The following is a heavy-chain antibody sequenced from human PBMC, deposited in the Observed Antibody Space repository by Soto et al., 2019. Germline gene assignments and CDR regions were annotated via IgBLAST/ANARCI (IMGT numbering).Heavy chain of an antibody. V-gene: IGHV3-23*01. J-gene: IGHJ3*02. CDR3: AKTSNWNYAHDAFDI. CDR1: GFTFSSYA. Sequence: XESLLLSFAASGFTFSSYAMSWVRQAPGKGLEWVSAISGSGGSTYYADSVKGRFTISRDNSKNTLYLQMNSLRAEDTAVYYCAKTSNWNYAHDAFDIWGQGTMVTVSS. CDR2: ISGSGGST. D-gene: IGHD1-7*01.